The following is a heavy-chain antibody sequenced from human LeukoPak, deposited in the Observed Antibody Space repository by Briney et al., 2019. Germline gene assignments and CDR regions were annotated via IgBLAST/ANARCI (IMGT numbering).Heavy chain of an antibody. CDR3: ARDLSGVTGYTYGRGIDY. CDR1: GFTFSSYW. D-gene: IGHD5-18*01. V-gene: IGHV3-7*01. CDR2: IKRDGSEK. J-gene: IGHJ4*02. Sequence: GGSLRLSCAASGFTFSSYWMSWVRQAPGKGLEWVANIKRDGSEKYYVDSVKGRFTISRDNAKTSLYLQMNSLRVEDTAVYYCARDLSGVTGYTYGRGIDYWGQGTLVTVSS.